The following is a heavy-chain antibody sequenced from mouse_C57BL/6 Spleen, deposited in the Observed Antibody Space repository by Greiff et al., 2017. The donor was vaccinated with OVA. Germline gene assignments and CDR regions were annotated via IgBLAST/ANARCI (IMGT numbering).Heavy chain of an antibody. CDR1: GYTFTSYG. V-gene: IGHV1-81*01. CDR2: IYPGSGNT. CDR3: ARWGYYIPYYAMDY. J-gene: IGHJ4*01. D-gene: IGHD2-3*01. Sequence: VQLQQSGAELARPGASVKLSCKASGYTFTSYGISWVKQRTGQGLEWIGEIYPGSGNTYYNEKFKGKATLTADKSSSTAYMELLSLTSEDSAVYFGARWGYYIPYYAMDYWGQGTSVTVSS.